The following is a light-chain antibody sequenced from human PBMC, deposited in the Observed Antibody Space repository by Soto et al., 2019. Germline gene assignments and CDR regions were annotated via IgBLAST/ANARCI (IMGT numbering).Light chain of an antibody. J-gene: IGKJ1*01. CDR1: QSISSK. CDR2: GAS. CDR3: QQYYNWQPR. V-gene: IGKV3-15*01. Sequence: EILMTQSPATLSVSPGERVTLSCRASQSISSKLAWYQQRPGQAPRLLIYGASTRATGIPSRFSGSGSGTEFTLTITSLQSEDNALYYCQQYYNWQPRFGQGTKVESK.